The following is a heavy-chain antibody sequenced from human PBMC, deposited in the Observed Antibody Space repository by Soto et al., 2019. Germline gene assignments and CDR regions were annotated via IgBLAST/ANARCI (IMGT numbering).Heavy chain of an antibody. CDR3: ARERLSGYYFDY. D-gene: IGHD3-16*01. V-gene: IGHV4-31*03. Sequence: SETLSLTCTVSGGSISSGGYYWSWIRQHPGKGLEWIGYIYYSGSTYYNPSLKSRVTISVDTSKNQFSLKLSSVTAADTAVYYCARERLSGYYFDYWGQGTLVTVSS. CDR2: IYYSGST. J-gene: IGHJ4*02. CDR1: GGSISSGGYY.